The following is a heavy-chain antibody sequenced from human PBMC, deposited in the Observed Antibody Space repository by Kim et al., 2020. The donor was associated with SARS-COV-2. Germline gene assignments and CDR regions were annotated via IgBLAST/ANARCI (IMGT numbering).Heavy chain of an antibody. V-gene: IGHV3-7*01. J-gene: IGHJ4*01. Sequence: GGSLRLSCVGSGFAFSTSWMTWVRQVPGKGLEWVANIKEDGRDTYYVDSVKGRFTISRDNAKSSVYLQMNSLRAEDTAVYYCARDPYDRSGYGAFDYWG. CDR3: ARDPYDRSGYGAFDY. CDR2: IKEDGRDT. D-gene: IGHD3-22*01. CDR1: GFAFSTSW.